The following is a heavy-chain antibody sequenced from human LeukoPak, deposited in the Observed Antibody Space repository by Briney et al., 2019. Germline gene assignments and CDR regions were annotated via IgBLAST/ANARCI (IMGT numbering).Heavy chain of an antibody. J-gene: IGHJ4*02. V-gene: IGHV4-59*08. CDR1: GGSINNYY. CDR2: IYYSGST. Sequence: SETLSLTCTVSGGSINNYYWSWIRQPPGKGLEWIAYIYYSGSTNYNPSPKSRVTISVDTSKNQFSLKLSSVTAADTALYYCARYYCSGGNCYGDYWGQGTLVTVSS. D-gene: IGHD2-15*01. CDR3: ARYYCSGGNCYGDY.